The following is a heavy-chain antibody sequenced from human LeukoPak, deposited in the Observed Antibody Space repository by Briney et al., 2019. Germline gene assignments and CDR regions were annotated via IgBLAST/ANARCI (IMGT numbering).Heavy chain of an antibody. CDR3: ARDRELGY. V-gene: IGHV4-59*01. CDR2: SYHRGST. J-gene: IGHJ4*02. CDR1: GGSFSGYY. D-gene: IGHD1-1*01. Sequence: SETLSLTCAVYGGSFSGYYWSWIRQPPGKGLEWIGWSYHRGSTSYNPSLKSRVAISVDTSKNQFSLRLTSVTAADTAVYYCARDRELGYWGQGTLVTVSS.